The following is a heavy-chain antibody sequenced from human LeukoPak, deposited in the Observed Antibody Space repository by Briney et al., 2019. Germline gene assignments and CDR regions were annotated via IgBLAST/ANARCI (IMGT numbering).Heavy chain of an antibody. J-gene: IGHJ3*02. Sequence: GRSLRLSCAAPGFTFSSYGMHWVRQAPGKGLEWVAVIWYDGSNKYYADSVKGRFTISRDNSKNTLYVQMNSLRAEDTAVYYCASAGEDAFDIWGQGTMVTVSS. CDR1: GFTFSSYG. V-gene: IGHV3-33*01. CDR3: ASAGEDAFDI. D-gene: IGHD2-21*01. CDR2: IWYDGSNK.